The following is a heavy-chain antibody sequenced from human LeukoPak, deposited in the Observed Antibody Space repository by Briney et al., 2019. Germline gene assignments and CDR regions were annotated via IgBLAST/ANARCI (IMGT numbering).Heavy chain of an antibody. CDR2: ISWNSGSI. V-gene: IGHV3-9*01. CDR3: AKDRAAAALGPFDY. J-gene: IGHJ4*02. CDR1: GFTFSSYG. D-gene: IGHD6-13*01. Sequence: PGGSLRLSCAASGFTFSSYGMHWVRQAPGKGLEWVSGISWNSGSIGYADSVKGRFTISRDNAKNSLYLQMNSLRAEDTALYYCAKDRAAAALGPFDYWGQGTLVTVSS.